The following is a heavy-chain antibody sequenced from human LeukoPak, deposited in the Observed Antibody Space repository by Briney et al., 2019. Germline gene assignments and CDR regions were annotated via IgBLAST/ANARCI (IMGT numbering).Heavy chain of an antibody. CDR3: ARDFYGYSSGWSTFTPWFDP. Sequence: PSETLSLTCAVYGGSFSGYYWSWIRQPPGKGLEWIGEINHSGSTNYNPSLKSRVTISVETSKNQFSLKLSSVTAADTAVYYCARDFYGYSSGWSTFTPWFDPWGQGTLVTVSS. CDR2: INHSGST. J-gene: IGHJ5*02. D-gene: IGHD6-19*01. V-gene: IGHV4-34*01. CDR1: GGSFSGYY.